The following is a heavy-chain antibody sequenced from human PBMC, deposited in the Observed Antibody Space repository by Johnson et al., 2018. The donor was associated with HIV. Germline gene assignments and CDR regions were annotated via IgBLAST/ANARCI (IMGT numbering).Heavy chain of an antibody. Sequence: VQLVESGGGLVQPGGSLRLSCAASGFTFSSYWMHWVRQAPGKGLVWVSRINSDGSSTSYADSVKGRFTISRDNAKKSLYLQMNSLRAEDTAFYDCARVVRGSNGWRGAFDIWGQGTKVTVAS. CDR2: INSDGSST. CDR3: ARVVRGSNGWRGAFDI. V-gene: IGHV3-74*02. J-gene: IGHJ3*02. CDR1: GFTFSSYW. D-gene: IGHD6-19*01.